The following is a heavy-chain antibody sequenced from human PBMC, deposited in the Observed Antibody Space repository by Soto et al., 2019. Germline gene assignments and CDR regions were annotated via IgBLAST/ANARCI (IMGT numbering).Heavy chain of an antibody. CDR1: GSSISSYY. V-gene: IGHV4-59*12. CDR2: IYFSGGT. CDR3: ARETYGDYVGYFDP. Sequence: SETLTLTCTGSGSSISSYYWSWIRQPPGKGLEWIGYIYFSGGTNYNPSLKSRVTISVDTSKNQFSLKVRSVTAADTAVYYCARETYGDYVGYFDPWGQGIQVTVSS. D-gene: IGHD4-17*01. J-gene: IGHJ5*02.